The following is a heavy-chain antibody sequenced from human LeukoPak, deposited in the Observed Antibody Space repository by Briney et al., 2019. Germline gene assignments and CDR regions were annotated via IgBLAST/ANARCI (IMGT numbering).Heavy chain of an antibody. CDR1: GFTFSSYW. J-gene: IGHJ4*02. CDR3: AKEEGSSLFFWSGYYPFDY. V-gene: IGHV3-74*01. D-gene: IGHD3-3*01. CDR2: INSDGSST. Sequence: GGSLRLSCAASGFTFSSYWMHWVRQAPGKGLVWVSRINSDGSSTSYADSVKGRFTISRDNAKNTLYLQMNSLRAEDTAVYYCAKEEGSSLFFWSGYYPFDYWGQGTLVTVSS.